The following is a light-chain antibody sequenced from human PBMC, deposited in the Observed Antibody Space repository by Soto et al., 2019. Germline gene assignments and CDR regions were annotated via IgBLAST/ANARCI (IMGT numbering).Light chain of an antibody. Sequence: QSALTQPASVSGSPGQSITISCTGTSSDVGNYNLVSWYQQHPGKAPKLMIYEGSKRPSGVSNRFSASKSGNTASLTISGLQAEDEADYYCCSYAGSSTFVFGGGTKLTVL. J-gene: IGLJ2*01. CDR2: EGS. CDR1: SSDVGNYNL. V-gene: IGLV2-23*03. CDR3: CSYAGSSTFV.